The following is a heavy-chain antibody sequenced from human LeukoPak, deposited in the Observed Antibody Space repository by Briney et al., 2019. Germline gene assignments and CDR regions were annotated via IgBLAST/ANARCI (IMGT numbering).Heavy chain of an antibody. V-gene: IGHV4-38-2*02. CDR2: IYHSGST. Sequence: PSETLSLTCTVSGYSISSGYYWGWIRQPPGKGLEWIGSIYHSGSTYYNPSLKSRVTISVDTSKNQFSLKLSSVTAADTAVYYCARALGRLSWFDPWGQGTLVTVSS. J-gene: IGHJ5*02. D-gene: IGHD7-27*01. CDR1: GYSISSGYY. CDR3: ARALGRLSWFDP.